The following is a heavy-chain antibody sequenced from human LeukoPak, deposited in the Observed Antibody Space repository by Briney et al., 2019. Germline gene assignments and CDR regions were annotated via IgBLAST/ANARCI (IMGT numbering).Heavy chain of an antibody. V-gene: IGHV3-21*04. Sequence: SGGSLRLSCAASGFIFSSYSMNWVRQAPGKGLEWVSSISSSSSYMYYADSVKGRFTIPRDNAKNSLYLLMNSLRAEDTALYYCARDTYGSGSYYDAPLDYWGQGTLVTVSS. D-gene: IGHD3-10*01. CDR2: ISSSSSYM. J-gene: IGHJ4*02. CDR3: ARDTYGSGSYYDAPLDY. CDR1: GFIFSSYS.